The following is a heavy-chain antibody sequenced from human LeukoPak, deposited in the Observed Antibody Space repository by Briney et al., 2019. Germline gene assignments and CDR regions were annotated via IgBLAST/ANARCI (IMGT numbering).Heavy chain of an antibody. Sequence: TGGSLRLSCAASGFTFSIYWMHWVRQAPGKGLVWVSRVDSDGSNTKYADSVKGRFTISRDNAKNTLFLQMNSLRAEDTAVYFCARDSGGINNYWGQGTLVTVSS. V-gene: IGHV3-74*01. CDR1: GFTFSIYW. CDR3: ARDSGGINNY. J-gene: IGHJ4*02. CDR2: VDSDGSNT. D-gene: IGHD1-14*01.